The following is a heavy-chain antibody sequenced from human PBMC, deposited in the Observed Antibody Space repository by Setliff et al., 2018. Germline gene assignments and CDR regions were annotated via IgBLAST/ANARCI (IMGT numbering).Heavy chain of an antibody. Sequence: PSETLSLTCTVSGGSLSTYYWSWIRQSPGRGLEYIGYVYYNGAADYSPSLKSRVTLSVDTSKNQFSLKLTSVTAADTAVYYCARGGTFRYFDYWGQGTPVTVS. D-gene: IGHD5-12*01. J-gene: IGHJ4*02. CDR3: ARGGTFRYFDY. CDR2: VYYNGAA. V-gene: IGHV4-59*01. CDR1: GGSLSTYY.